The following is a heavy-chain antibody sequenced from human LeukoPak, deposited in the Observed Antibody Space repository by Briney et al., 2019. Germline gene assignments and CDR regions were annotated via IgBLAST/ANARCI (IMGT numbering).Heavy chain of an antibody. Sequence: GSLRLSFSGSGFILTGYSIQLVRPASGEGLEYVSAITDYGDGTYYADSVKGRFTISRDNSKNTVWLQMSSLRPEDTAVYYCVKDTRDTRDDYWGQGTLVTVSS. V-gene: IGHV3-64D*06. J-gene: IGHJ4*02. CDR2: ITDYGDGT. CDR3: VKDTRDTRDDY. D-gene: IGHD5-24*01. CDR1: GFILTGYS.